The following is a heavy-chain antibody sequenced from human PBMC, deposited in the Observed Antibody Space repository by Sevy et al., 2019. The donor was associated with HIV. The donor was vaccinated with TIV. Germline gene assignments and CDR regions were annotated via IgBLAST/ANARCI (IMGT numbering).Heavy chain of an antibody. V-gene: IGHV1-18*01. CDR2: IGVYDGNS. J-gene: IGHJ4*02. Sequence: ASVKVSCKASGYTFSSNGIAWVRQAPGQGLQWMGWIGVYDGNSNYAQNLRDRVTMTTDTSTSTAYMELKSLRSDDTALYYCARVPTYYFGSGTYFDYWGQGTLVTVSS. CDR1: GYTFSSNG. D-gene: IGHD3-10*01. CDR3: ARVPTYYFGSGTYFDY.